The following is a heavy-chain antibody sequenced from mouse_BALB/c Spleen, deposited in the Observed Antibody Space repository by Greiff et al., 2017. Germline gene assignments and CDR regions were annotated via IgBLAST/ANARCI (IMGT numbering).Heavy chain of an antibody. Sequence: DVMLVESGGGLVKPGGSLKLSCAASGFAFSSYDMSWVRQTPEKRLEWVAYISSGGGSTYYPDTVKGRFTISRDNAKNTLYLQMSSLKSEDTAMYYCARQTVVATGDYWGQGTTLTVSS. CDR1: GFAFSSYD. CDR3: ARQTVVATGDY. D-gene: IGHD1-1*01. J-gene: IGHJ2*01. V-gene: IGHV5-12-1*01. CDR2: ISSGGGST.